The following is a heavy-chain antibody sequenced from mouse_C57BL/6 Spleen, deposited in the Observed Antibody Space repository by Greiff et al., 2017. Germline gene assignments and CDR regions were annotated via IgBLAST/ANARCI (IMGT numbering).Heavy chain of an antibody. CDR1: GYTFTSYW. V-gene: IGHV1-53*01. D-gene: IGHD1-1*01. Sequence: QVQLQQPGTELVKPGASVKLSCKASGYTFTSYWMHWVKQRPGQGLEWIGNINPSNGGTNYNEKFKSKATLTVYKSSSTAYMQLSSLTSEDSAVYYCARFGSSYWYFDVWGTGTTVTVSS. CDR2: INPSNGGT. CDR3: ARFGSSYWYFDV. J-gene: IGHJ1*03.